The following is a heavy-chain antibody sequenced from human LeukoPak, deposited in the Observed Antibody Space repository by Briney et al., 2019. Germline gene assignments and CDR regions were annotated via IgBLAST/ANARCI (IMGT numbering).Heavy chain of an antibody. J-gene: IGHJ6*03. CDR1: GGSISSFY. CDR3: ARHIRSIVGPTGTYSYYHMDV. V-gene: IGHV4-4*07. D-gene: IGHD1-26*01. CDR2: IYTSGST. Sequence: SETLSLTCTVSGGSISSFYWSWIRQPAGKGLEWIGRIYTSGSTNYNPPLKSRVTMSVDTSKNQFSLKLSSVTAADTAVYYCARHIRSIVGPTGTYSYYHMDVWGKGTTVTVSS.